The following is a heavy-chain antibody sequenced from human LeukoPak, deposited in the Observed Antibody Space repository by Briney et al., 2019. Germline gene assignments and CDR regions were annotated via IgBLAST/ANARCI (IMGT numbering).Heavy chain of an antibody. CDR1: GYTFNSYY. J-gene: IGHJ6*03. V-gene: IGHV1-46*02. Sequence: ASVKVSCKTSGYTFNSYYMHWVRQSPGQGLEWVGIINPTGDPTTYAQKFQGRVTMTSDMSTSTVYMELSSLRSEDTAVYYCARSSGSYSSLFYMHVWGKGTTVTVSS. CDR2: INPTGDPT. CDR3: ARSSGSYSSLFYMHV. D-gene: IGHD3-22*01.